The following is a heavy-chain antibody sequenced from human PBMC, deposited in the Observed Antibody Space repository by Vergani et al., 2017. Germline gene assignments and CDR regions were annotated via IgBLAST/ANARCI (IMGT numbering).Heavy chain of an antibody. D-gene: IGHD2-15*01. Sequence: QVQLQQWGAGLLKSSETLSLTCAVYGGSFSGYYWSWIRQPPGKGLEWIGEINHSGSTNYNPSLKSRVTISVDTSKNQFSLKLSSVTAADTAVYYCARGKVVVVAATYYYYYYMDVWGKGTTVTVSS. CDR2: INHSGST. CDR3: ARGKVVVVAATYYYYYYMDV. V-gene: IGHV4-34*01. J-gene: IGHJ6*03. CDR1: GGSFSGYY.